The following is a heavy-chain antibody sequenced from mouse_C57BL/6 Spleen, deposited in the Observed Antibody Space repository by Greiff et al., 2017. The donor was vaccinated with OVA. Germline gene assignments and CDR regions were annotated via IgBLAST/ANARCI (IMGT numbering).Heavy chain of an antibody. J-gene: IGHJ3*01. CDR2: INYDGSST. Sequence: EVHLVESEGGLVQPGSSMKLSCTASGFTFSDYYMAWVRQVPEKGLEWVANINYDGSSTYYLDSLKSRFIISRDNAKNILYLQMSSLKSEDTATYYCARGGLRQGAWFAYWGQGTLVTVSA. CDR1: GFTFSDYY. V-gene: IGHV5-16*01. D-gene: IGHD2-4*01. CDR3: ARGGLRQGAWFAY.